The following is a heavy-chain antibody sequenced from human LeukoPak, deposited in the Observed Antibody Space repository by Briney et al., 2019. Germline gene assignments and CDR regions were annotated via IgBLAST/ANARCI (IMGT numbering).Heavy chain of an antibody. J-gene: IGHJ5*02. D-gene: IGHD3-22*01. Sequence: SETLSLTCTVSGGSISSYYWSWIRQPAGKGLEWIGRIYTSGSTNYNPSLKSRVTMSVDTSKNQFSLKLSSVTAADTAVYYCARAMYYYDSSGYYWFDPWGQGTLVTVSS. V-gene: IGHV4-4*07. CDR2: IYTSGST. CDR1: GGSISSYY. CDR3: ARAMYYYDSSGYYWFDP.